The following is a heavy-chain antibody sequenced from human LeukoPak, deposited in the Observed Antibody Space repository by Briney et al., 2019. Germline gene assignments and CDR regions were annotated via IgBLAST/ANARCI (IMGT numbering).Heavy chain of an antibody. CDR1: GFTFTNYA. V-gene: IGHV3-48*03. J-gene: IGHJ6*04. CDR3: AELGITMIGGV. D-gene: IGHD3-10*02. Sequence: PGGSLRLSCAASGFTFTNYAMSWVRQAPGKGLEWVSYISSSGSTIYYADSVKGRFTISRDNAKNSLYLQMNSLRAEDTAVYYCAELGITMIGGVWGKGTTVTISS. CDR2: ISSSGSTI.